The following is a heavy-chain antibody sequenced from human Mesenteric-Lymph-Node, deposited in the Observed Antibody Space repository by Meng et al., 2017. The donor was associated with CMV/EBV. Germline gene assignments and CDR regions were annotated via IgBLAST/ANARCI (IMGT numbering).Heavy chain of an antibody. CDR2: IYHSGTT. CDR3: ARGSSSDGFDP. CDR1: GDSIISSNW. V-gene: IGHV4-4*02. Sequence: LTCGVSGDSIISSNWWSWVRQPPGKGLEWIGEIYHSGTTNYNPSLKSRVTIAVDKSKNQFSLKLSSVTAADTAVYYCARGSSSDGFDPWGQGTLVTVSS. D-gene: IGHD6-13*01. J-gene: IGHJ5*02.